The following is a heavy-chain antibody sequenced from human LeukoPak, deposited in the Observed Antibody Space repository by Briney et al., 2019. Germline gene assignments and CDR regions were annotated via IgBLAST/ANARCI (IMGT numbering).Heavy chain of an antibody. Sequence: VASVKVSCKASGGTFSSYAISWVRQAPGQGLEWMGGIIPIFGTANYAQKFQGRVTITADESTSTAYMELSSLRSEDTPVYYCARDLRIAVAGLLGYWSQGTLVTVSS. CDR3: ARDLRIAVAGLLGY. D-gene: IGHD6-19*01. J-gene: IGHJ4*02. V-gene: IGHV1-69*13. CDR1: GGTFSSYA. CDR2: IIPIFGTA.